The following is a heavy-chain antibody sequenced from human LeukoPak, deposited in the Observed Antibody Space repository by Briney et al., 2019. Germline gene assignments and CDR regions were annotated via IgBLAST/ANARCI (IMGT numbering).Heavy chain of an antibody. CDR2: IYYSGST. Sequence: SETLSLTCTVSGGSVSNVSYYWSWIRLPPGKGLEWIGYIYYSGSTNYNPSLKSRVTISVDTSKNQFSLKLSSVTAADTAVYYCARNRARFVGATRSYYFDYWGQGTLVTVSS. CDR3: ARNRARFVGATRSYYFDY. V-gene: IGHV4-61*01. D-gene: IGHD1-26*01. CDR1: GGSVSNVSYY. J-gene: IGHJ4*02.